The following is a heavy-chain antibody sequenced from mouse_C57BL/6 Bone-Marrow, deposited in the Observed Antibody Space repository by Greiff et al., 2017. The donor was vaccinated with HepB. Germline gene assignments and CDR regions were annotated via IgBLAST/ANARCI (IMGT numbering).Heavy chain of an antibody. V-gene: IGHV5-2*01. CDR2: INSDGGST. CDR3: ASVYYYGTSWYFDV. J-gene: IGHJ1*03. D-gene: IGHD1-1*01. CDR1: EYEFPSHD. Sequence: DVKLVESGGGLVQPGESLKLSCESNEYEFPSHDMSWVRKTPEKRLELVAAINSDGGSTYYPDTMERRFIISRDNTKKTLYLQMSSLRSEDTALYYCASVYYYGTSWYFDVWGTGTTVTVSS.